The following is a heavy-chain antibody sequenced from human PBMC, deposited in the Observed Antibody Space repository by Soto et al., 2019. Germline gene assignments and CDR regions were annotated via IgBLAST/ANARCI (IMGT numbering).Heavy chain of an antibody. Sequence: PSQTLSLTCAVSGDSVSGNRASWNWIRQSPSRGLEFLGRTYYRSKWLSDYAESVKGRISIIPDTSADQFSLQLNSVTPEDSAVYYCARGGLRDFDNWGQGTLVTVSS. J-gene: IGHJ4*02. V-gene: IGHV6-1*01. CDR3: ARGGLRDFDN. D-gene: IGHD3-10*01. CDR2: TYYRSKWLS. CDR1: GDSVSGNRAS.